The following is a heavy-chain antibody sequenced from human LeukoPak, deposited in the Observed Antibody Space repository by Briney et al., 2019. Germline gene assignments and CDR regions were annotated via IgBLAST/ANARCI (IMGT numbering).Heavy chain of an antibody. J-gene: IGHJ4*02. D-gene: IGHD4/OR15-4a*01. CDR3: ASVDYGWYFDY. Sequence: SETLSLTCTVSGGSISSYYWSWIRQPPGKGLEWIGYIYYSGSTNYNPSLKSRVTISVDTSKNQFSLKLSSVTAADTAVYYCASVDYGWYFDYWGQGTLVTVSS. CDR2: IYYSGST. CDR1: GGSISSYY. V-gene: IGHV4-59*01.